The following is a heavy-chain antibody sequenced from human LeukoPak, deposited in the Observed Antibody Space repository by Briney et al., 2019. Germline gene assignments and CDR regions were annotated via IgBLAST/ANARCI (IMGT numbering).Heavy chain of an antibody. CDR3: ARDAMITFGGVIVYYYYYGMDV. CDR1: GFTFSSYA. J-gene: IGHJ6*02. D-gene: IGHD3-16*02. Sequence: GGSLRLSCAASGFTFSSYAMSWVRQAPGKGLEWVAVISYDGSNKYYADSVKGRFTISRDNSRNTLYLQMNSLRAEDTAVYYCARDAMITFGGVIVYYYYYGMDVWGQGTTVTVSS. V-gene: IGHV3-30-3*01. CDR2: ISYDGSNK.